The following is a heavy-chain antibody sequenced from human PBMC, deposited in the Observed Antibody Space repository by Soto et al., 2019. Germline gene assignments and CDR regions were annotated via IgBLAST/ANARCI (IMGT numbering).Heavy chain of an antibody. CDR3: ARGTPSPLIVRSSRGPWFDP. D-gene: IGHD2-15*01. Sequence: KPSETLSLTCTVSGGYISSYYWTWIRQPPGKGLEWIGYIYYSGSTNYNPSLKSRVTMSIDTSKNQFSLKLSSVTAADTAVYFCARGTPSPLIVRSSRGPWFDPWGQGTLVTVSS. V-gene: IGHV4-59*01. CDR1: GGYISSYY. CDR2: IYYSGST. J-gene: IGHJ5*02.